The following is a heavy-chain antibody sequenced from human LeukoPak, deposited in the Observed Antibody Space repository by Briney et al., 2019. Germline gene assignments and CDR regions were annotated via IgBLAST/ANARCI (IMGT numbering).Heavy chain of an antibody. V-gene: IGHV3-21*01. D-gene: IGHD3-3*01. CDR1: GFTFSSYS. J-gene: IGHJ4*02. Sequence: GGSLRLSCAASGFTFSSYSMNWVRQAPGKGLEWVSSISSSSSYIYYADSVKGRFTISRDNAKNSLYLQMNSPSAEDTAVYYCARDTMNSWDFWSGYLHYWGQGTLVTVSS. CDR3: ARDTMNSWDFWSGYLHY. CDR2: ISSSSSYI.